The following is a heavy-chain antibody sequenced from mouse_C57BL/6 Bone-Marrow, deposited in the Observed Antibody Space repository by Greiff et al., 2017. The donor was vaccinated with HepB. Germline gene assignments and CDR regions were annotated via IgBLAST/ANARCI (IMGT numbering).Heavy chain of an antibody. CDR1: GFNIKDDY. V-gene: IGHV14-4*01. J-gene: IGHJ2*01. Sequence: EVKLQESGAELVRPGASVKLSCTASGFNIKDDYMHWVKQRPEQGLEWIGWIDPENGDTEYASKFQGKATITADTSSNTAYLQLSSLTSEDTAVYYCTTYCPYYFDYWGQGTTLTVSS. CDR3: TTYCPYYFDY. CDR2: IDPENGDT.